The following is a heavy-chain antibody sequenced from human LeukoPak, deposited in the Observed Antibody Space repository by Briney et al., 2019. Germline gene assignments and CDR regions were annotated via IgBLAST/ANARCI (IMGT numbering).Heavy chain of an antibody. CDR1: GFTFSSYS. CDR3: ARHGDQSGPGTAGYLDD. Sequence: GGSLRLSCAASGFTFSSYSMNWARQAPGKGLEWVAFIRDNGADRYYADSVRGRFAISRDKSKNTLYLQMNSLRVEDTAVYFCARHGDQSGPGTAGYLDDWGQGTLVTVSS. D-gene: IGHD3-10*01. J-gene: IGHJ4*02. CDR2: IRDNGADR. V-gene: IGHV3-30*02.